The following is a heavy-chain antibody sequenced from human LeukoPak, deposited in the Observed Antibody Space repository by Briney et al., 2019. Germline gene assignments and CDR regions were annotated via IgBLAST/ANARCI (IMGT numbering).Heavy chain of an antibody. CDR3: ARLSSSYLIDY. CDR1: GYTFTGYY. D-gene: IGHD6-6*01. V-gene: IGHV1-2*02. CDR2: INPNSSDT. J-gene: IGHJ4*02. Sequence: ASVKVSCKASGYTFTGYYMHWVRQAPGQGLEWMGWINPNSSDTNSAQKFQGRVTMTRDTSISTAYMELSSLRSDDTAVYYCARLSSSYLIDYWGQGTLVTVSS.